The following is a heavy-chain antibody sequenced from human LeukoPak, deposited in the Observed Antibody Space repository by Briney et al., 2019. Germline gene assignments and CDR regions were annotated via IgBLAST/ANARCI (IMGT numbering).Heavy chain of an antibody. J-gene: IGHJ6*03. CDR1: GYTFTNYT. D-gene: IGHD3-9*01. V-gene: IGHV1-18*01. Sequence: ASVKVSCKASGYTFTNYTISWVRQAPGQGLEWMGWISPYNGDTNYTHKHQGRVNMTADTSTSTASMELRSLRSDDTAVYYCAREESQEVTYYDVLTGETSNSYYYYYMDVCGKGTTVTVSS. CDR2: ISPYNGDT. CDR3: AREESQEVTYYDVLTGETSNSYYYYYMDV.